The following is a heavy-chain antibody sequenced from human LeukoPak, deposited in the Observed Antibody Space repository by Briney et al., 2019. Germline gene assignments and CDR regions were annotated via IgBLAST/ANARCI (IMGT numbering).Heavy chain of an antibody. CDR2: IYYSGST. CDR1: GGSISSSNW. Sequence: SETLSLTCAVSGGSISSSNWWRWVRQPPGKGLEWIGSIYYSGSTYYNPSLKSRVTISVDTSKNQFSLKLSSVTAADTAVYYCARDLYYYDSRTYDPWGQGTLVTVSS. D-gene: IGHD3-22*01. J-gene: IGHJ5*02. V-gene: IGHV4-4*02. CDR3: ARDLYYYDSRTYDP.